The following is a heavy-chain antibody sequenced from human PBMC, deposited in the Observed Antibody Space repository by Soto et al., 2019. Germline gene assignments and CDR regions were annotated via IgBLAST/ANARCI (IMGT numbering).Heavy chain of an antibody. CDR2: IRPIFDNK. J-gene: IGHJ4*02. Sequence: QVQLVQSGAEVKKPGASVKLSCKTSGYSFTSYYVHWVRQAPGQGLEWMGIIRPIFDNKEYAQKFQGRVSMTRDTSTSTVYMELSSLIPEDTAVYSCLREPSESYQFDYWGQGTLVTVSS. D-gene: IGHD1-26*01. V-gene: IGHV1-46*01. CDR3: LREPSESYQFDY. CDR1: GYSFTSYY.